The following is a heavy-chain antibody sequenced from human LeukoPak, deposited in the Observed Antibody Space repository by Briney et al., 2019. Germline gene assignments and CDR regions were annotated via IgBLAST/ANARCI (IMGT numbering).Heavy chain of an antibody. J-gene: IGHJ4*02. D-gene: IGHD3-10*01. CDR2: IKQDGSEK. CDR3: ARDQAVRGVIIWYYFDY. Sequence: GGSLRLSCAASGFTSSSYWMSWVRQAPGKGLEWVANIKQDGSEKYYVDSVKGRFTISRDNAKNSLYLQMNSLRAEDTAVYYCARDQAVRGVIIWYYFDYWGQGTLVTVSS. V-gene: IGHV3-7*05. CDR1: GFTSSSYW.